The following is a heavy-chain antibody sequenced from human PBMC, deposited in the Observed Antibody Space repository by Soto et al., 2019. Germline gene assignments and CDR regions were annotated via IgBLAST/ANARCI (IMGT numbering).Heavy chain of an antibody. J-gene: IGHJ4*02. Sequence: ASVKVSCKASGGTFSSYAISWVRQAPGQGLEWMGGIIPIFGTANYAQKFQGRVTITADESTSTAYMELSSLRSEDTAVYYCARGPRKNYDSSGYYDYWGQGTLVTVSS. V-gene: IGHV1-69*13. CDR1: GGTFSSYA. CDR3: ARGPRKNYDSSGYYDY. D-gene: IGHD3-22*01. CDR2: IIPIFGTA.